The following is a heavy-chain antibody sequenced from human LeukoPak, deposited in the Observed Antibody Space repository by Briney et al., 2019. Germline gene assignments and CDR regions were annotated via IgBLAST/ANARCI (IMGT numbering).Heavy chain of an antibody. Sequence: GASVKVSCKASGYTLTGYYMHWVRQAPGQGLEWMGWINPNSGGTNYAQKFQGRVTMTRDTSISTAYMELSRLRSDDTAVYYCARALSRAAAGPKGYWGQGTLVTVSS. D-gene: IGHD6-13*01. CDR2: INPNSGGT. V-gene: IGHV1-2*02. CDR3: ARALSRAAAGPKGY. CDR1: GYTLTGYY. J-gene: IGHJ4*02.